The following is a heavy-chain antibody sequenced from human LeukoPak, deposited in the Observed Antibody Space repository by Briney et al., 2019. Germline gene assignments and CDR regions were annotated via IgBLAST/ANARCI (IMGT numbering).Heavy chain of an antibody. D-gene: IGHD2-2*01. J-gene: IGHJ4*02. CDR1: GGSFSGYY. V-gene: IGHV4-34*01. CDR2: INHSGST. CDR3: ATRFEPDIVVVPAARDGVFDY. Sequence: SETLSRTCAVYGGSFSGYYWSWIRQPPGKGLEWIGEINHSGSTNYNPSLKSRVTISVDTSKNQFSLKLSSVTAADTAVYYCATRFEPDIVVVPAARDGVFDYWGQGTLVTVSS.